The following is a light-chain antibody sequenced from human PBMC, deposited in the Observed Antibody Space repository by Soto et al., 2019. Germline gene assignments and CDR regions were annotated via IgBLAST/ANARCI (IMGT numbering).Light chain of an antibody. CDR1: SSNIGSNT. Sequence: QSVLTQPPSASGTPGQRVNISCSGSSSNIGSNTVNWYQQLPGTAPKLLIYSNNQRPSGVPDRFSGSKSGTSASLAISGLQSEDEADYYCAACDDSLNGRVFGGGTKLTVL. CDR2: SNN. CDR3: AACDDSLNGRV. V-gene: IGLV1-44*01. J-gene: IGLJ2*01.